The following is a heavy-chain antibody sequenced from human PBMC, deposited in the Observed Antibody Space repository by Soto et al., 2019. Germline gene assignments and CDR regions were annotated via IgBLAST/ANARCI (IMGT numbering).Heavy chain of an antibody. D-gene: IGHD6-13*01. J-gene: IGHJ5*02. Sequence: AAVKCSFKASGYTFTTYGISWVRQAPGQGLEWMGWISAYNGNTNYAQKVQGRVTMNTDTSTSTAYMELRSLRSDDTAVYYCARDYSSSVYRWFNPWGQGTLVTVSS. CDR3: ARDYSSSVYRWFNP. CDR2: ISAYNGNT. CDR1: GYTFTTYG. V-gene: IGHV1-18*01.